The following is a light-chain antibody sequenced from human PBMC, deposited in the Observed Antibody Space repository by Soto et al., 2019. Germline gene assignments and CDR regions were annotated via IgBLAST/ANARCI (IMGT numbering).Light chain of an antibody. CDR3: QQYNSYSWT. V-gene: IGKV1-5*03. CDR1: QSISYW. J-gene: IGKJ1*01. CDR2: TAS. Sequence: DIQMTQSPSTLSASVGDRVTITCRASQSISYWLAWYQQKPGKAPKLLIYTASSLESGVPSRFSGSGSGTEFTLTISSLQPDDFETYYCQQYNSYSWTFGQGTKVEIK.